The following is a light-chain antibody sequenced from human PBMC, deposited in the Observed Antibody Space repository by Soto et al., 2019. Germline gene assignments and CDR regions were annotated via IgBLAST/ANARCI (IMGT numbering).Light chain of an antibody. CDR3: QKCDYLPI. J-gene: IGKJ3*01. CDR1: HDITSY. Sequence: DIQMTQSPSRLSASVGDRVTITCQASHDITSYLNWYQHKPGKAPKLLIYDASILEAGVPSRFSGSGSGTHFTFTISSLQPEDVATYYCQKCDYLPIFGRGTTVDFK. V-gene: IGKV1-33*01. CDR2: DAS.